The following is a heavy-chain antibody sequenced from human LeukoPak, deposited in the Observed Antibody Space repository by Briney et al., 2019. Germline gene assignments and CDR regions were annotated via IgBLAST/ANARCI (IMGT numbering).Heavy chain of an antibody. V-gene: IGHV4-34*01. CDR1: GGSFSGYY. CDR3: ARVYDYVWGSYRYRDAFDI. J-gene: IGHJ3*02. D-gene: IGHD3-16*02. Sequence: SETLSLTCAVYGGSFSGYYWSWIRQPPGKGLDWIGGINHSGSTNYNPSLKSRVTISIDTSKNQFSLTLSSVTAADTAVYYCARVYDYVWGSYRYRDAFDIWGQGTMVTVSS. CDR2: INHSGST.